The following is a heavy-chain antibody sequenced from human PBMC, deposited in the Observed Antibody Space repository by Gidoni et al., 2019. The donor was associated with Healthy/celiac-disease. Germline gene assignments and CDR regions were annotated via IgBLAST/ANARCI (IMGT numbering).Heavy chain of an antibody. Sequence: QVQLQQWGAGLLKPSEPLSLTCALYGGSFSGYYCSWIRQPPGKGLEWIGEINHSGSTNYNPSLKSRVTISVDTYKNQFSLELSSVTAADTAVYYCARVPLVNCSGGSCYYNWFDPWGQGTLVTVSS. CDR1: GGSFSGYY. CDR2: INHSGST. D-gene: IGHD2-15*01. CDR3: ARVPLVNCSGGSCYYNWFDP. V-gene: IGHV4-34*01. J-gene: IGHJ5*02.